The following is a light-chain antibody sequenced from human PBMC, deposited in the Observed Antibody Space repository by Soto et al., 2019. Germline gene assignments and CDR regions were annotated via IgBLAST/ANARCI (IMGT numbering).Light chain of an antibody. CDR1: SSDVGGYNY. Sequence: QSVLTQPASVSGSPGQSITISCTGTSSDVGGYNYVSWYQHHPGKAPKLLIYDVNSRPSGVSDRFSGSKSGNTASLTISGLQAEDEADYYCSSYTSSSTEDFGTGTKVTVL. J-gene: IGLJ1*01. V-gene: IGLV2-14*03. CDR3: SSYTSSSTED. CDR2: DVN.